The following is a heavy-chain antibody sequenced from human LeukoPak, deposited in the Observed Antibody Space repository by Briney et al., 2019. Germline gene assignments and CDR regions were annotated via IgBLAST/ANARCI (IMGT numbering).Heavy chain of an antibody. J-gene: IGHJ4*02. Sequence: SETLSLTCTVSGGSISSYYWSWIRQPPGKGLEWIGYIYYSGSTNYNPSLKSRVTISVDTSKNQFSLKLSSVTAADTAVYYCARSTYYYDSSGYYSFDYWGQGTLVTVSS. CDR2: IYYSGST. V-gene: IGHV4-59*01. D-gene: IGHD3-22*01. CDR1: GGSISSYY. CDR3: ARSTYYYDSSGYYSFDY.